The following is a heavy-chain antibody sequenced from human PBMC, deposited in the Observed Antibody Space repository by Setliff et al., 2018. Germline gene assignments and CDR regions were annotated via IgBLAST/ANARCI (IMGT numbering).Heavy chain of an antibody. J-gene: IGHJ4*02. CDR3: TRDWGIAAAGY. CDR2: ISGSGGTT. V-gene: IGHV3-21*01. CDR1: RFTFSNYG. Sequence: GGSLRLSCVASRFTFSNYGMHWVRQAPGKGLEWVSAISGSGGTTYYADSVKGRFTISRDNAKNSLYLQMNSLRAEDTAVYYCTRDWGIAAAGYWGQGTLVTVSS. D-gene: IGHD6-13*01.